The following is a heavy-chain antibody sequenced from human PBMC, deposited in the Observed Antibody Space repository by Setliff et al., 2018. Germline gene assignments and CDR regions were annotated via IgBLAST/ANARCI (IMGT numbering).Heavy chain of an antibody. D-gene: IGHD3-10*01. J-gene: IGHJ6*03. Sequence: KPSETLSLTCTVSGGFINNGDYDWGWVRQPPGEGLECVGSLYYSGSTYYNPSLKSRLIISVDAPDNQFSVKLSSVAAADTAVYYCARHKSNGSGSYPSLYMDVWGKGIMVTVSS. CDR2: LYYSGST. CDR1: GGFINNGDYD. CDR3: ARHKSNGSGSYPSLYMDV. V-gene: IGHV4-39*01.